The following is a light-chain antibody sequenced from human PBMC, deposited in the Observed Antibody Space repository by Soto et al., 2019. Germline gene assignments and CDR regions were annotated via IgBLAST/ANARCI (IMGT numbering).Light chain of an antibody. V-gene: IGKV3-11*01. CDR2: DAS. J-gene: IGKJ3*01. Sequence: VLTQSPATLSLSPGERATLSCRASQSVGSNLAWYQQKPGQAPRLLIYDASNRATGIPGRFSGSGSGTDFTLTISSLEPEDFSVYYSQQRGGSLFTFGPGTKVDIK. CDR1: QSVGSN. CDR3: QQRGGSLFT.